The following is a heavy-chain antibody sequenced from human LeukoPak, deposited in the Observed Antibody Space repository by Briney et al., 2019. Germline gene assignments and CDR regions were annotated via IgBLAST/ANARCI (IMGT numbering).Heavy chain of an antibody. CDR2: IIPIFGTA. CDR1: GGTFSSYA. V-gene: IGHV1-69*05. CDR3: ARCGDSTSCYHLDY. J-gene: IGHJ4*02. D-gene: IGHD2-2*01. Sequence: SVKVSCKASGGTFSSYAISWVRQAPGQGLEWMGGIIPIFGTANYAQKFQGRVTITTDESTSTAYTELSSLRSEDTAVYYCARCGDSTSCYHLDYWGQGTLVTVSS.